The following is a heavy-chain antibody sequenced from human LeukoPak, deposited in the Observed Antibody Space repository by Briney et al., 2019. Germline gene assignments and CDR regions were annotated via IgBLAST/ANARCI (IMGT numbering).Heavy chain of an antibody. D-gene: IGHD5-24*01. V-gene: IGHV1-46*01. Sequence: ASVTVSCKASEYIFTSYYMHWVRQAPGQGLEWLGIFHPSGGSTSYAQKFQGRVTMTRDTSTSTVYMELSSLRSDDTAVYYCARSHNVYFDYWGQGTLLTVTT. J-gene: IGHJ4*02. CDR2: FHPSGGST. CDR3: ARSHNVYFDY. CDR1: EYIFTSYY.